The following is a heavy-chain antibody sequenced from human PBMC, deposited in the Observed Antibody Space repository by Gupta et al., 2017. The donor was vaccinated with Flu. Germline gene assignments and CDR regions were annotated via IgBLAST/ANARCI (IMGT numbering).Heavy chain of an antibody. V-gene: IGHV3-74*01. CDR3: ARVAEGGATGGPSDY. CDR1: GFTFSSYW. CDR2: INSDGSST. Sequence: EVQLVESGGGLVQPGGSLRLSCAASGFTFSSYWMHWVRQAPGKVLVGVSRINSDGSSTSYADAVKGRFTISRDNAKNTLYLQMNSLRAEDTAVYYCARVAEGGATGGPSDYGGQGTLVTVSS. J-gene: IGHJ4*02. D-gene: IGHD1-26*01.